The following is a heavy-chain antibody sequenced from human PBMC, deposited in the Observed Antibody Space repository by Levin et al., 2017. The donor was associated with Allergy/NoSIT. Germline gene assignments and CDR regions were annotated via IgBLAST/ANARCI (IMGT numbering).Heavy chain of an antibody. J-gene: IGHJ4*02. V-gene: IGHV3-48*01. Sequence: PGGSLRLSCAASGFTFSSYSMNWVRQAPGKGLEWVSYISSSSSTIYYADSVKGRFTISRDNAKNSLYLQMNSLRAEDTAVYYCARASPLTNGDLYLPFFDYWGQGTLVTVSS. D-gene: IGHD4-17*01. CDR2: ISSSSSTI. CDR3: ARASPLTNGDLYLPFFDY. CDR1: GFTFSSYS.